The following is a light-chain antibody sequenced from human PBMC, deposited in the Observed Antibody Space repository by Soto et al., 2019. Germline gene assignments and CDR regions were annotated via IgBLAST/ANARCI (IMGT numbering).Light chain of an antibody. CDR1: QNISDW. CDR3: QHYSRSSWT. V-gene: IGKV1-5*01. Sequence: DIDMTQSPSTLSASEGDRVTITCRASQNISDWLAWYQQKPGKTPNLLIFGASSMTSGIPSRFSGSGSGRVSTITSNSLQHEDLADYYHQHYSRSSWTFGQGTKVDIK. J-gene: IGKJ1*01. CDR2: GAS.